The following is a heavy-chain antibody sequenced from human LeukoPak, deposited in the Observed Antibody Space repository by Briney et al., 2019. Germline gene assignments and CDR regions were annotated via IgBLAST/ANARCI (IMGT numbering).Heavy chain of an antibody. CDR2: ISSSSSYI. CDR3: ARAMGAGCSGGSCYPGTFDY. J-gene: IGHJ4*02. D-gene: IGHD2-15*01. Sequence: PGGSLRLSCAASGFTFSSYSMNWVRQAPGKGLEWVSSISSSSSYIYYADSVKGRFTISRDNAKNSLYLQMNSLRAEDTAVYYCARAMGAGCSGGSCYPGTFDYWGQGTLVTVSS. V-gene: IGHV3-21*04. CDR1: GFTFSSYS.